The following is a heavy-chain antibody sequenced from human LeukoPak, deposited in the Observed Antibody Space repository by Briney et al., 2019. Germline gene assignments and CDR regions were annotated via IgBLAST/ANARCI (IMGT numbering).Heavy chain of an antibody. CDR3: ARDYRSGAIDY. CDR1: GFTVSSNC. D-gene: IGHD3-16*02. Sequence: HPGGSLRLSCVASGFTVSSNCMSWVRQAPGKGLEWVSIIYNDGSTFYADSVKGRFTISRDNSKNTLYLQMDSLSAEDTAVYYCARDYRSGAIDYWGQGTLVTVSS. CDR2: IYNDGST. J-gene: IGHJ4*02. V-gene: IGHV3-53*01.